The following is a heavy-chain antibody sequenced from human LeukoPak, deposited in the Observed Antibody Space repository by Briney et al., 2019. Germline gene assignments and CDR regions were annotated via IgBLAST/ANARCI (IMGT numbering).Heavy chain of an antibody. CDR2: INGSGGST. V-gene: IGHV3-23*01. D-gene: IGHD3-3*01. Sequence: GGSLRLSCAASGFTVSSNYMSWVRQAPGKGLEWVSAINGSGGSTYYADSVKGRFTISRDNSKNTLYLQMNSLRAEDTAVYYCAKDFPSAPRFLEWSRRATTALYGMDVWGQGTTVTVSS. CDR1: GFTVSSNY. CDR3: AKDFPSAPRFLEWSRRATTALYGMDV. J-gene: IGHJ6*02.